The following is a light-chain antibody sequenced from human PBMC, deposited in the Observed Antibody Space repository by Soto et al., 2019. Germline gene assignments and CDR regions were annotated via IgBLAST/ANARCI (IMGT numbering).Light chain of an antibody. J-gene: IGLJ3*02. V-gene: IGLV2-14*01. CDR3: CSYTISATLV. CDR2: EVR. CDR1: TNDIGGYNY. Sequence: QSALTPPASVYGSPGQSITISCSGTTNDIGGYNYVSWYQHHPGKVPKVIIYEVRNRPSGVSNRFSGSKSGNTASLTISGLQAEDEADYYCCSYTISATLVFGGGTKVTVL.